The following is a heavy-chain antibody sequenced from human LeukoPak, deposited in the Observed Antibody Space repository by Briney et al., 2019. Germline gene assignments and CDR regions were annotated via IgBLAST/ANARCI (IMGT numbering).Heavy chain of an antibody. D-gene: IGHD6-13*01. CDR2: INSDGSST. Sequence: GGSLRLSCAASGFTFSSYWMHWVRQAPGKGLVWVSRINSDGSSTSYADSVKGRFTISRDNAKNTLYLQMNSLRAEDTAVYYCARVYPGSWGDYWGQGTLVTVSS. J-gene: IGHJ4*02. CDR3: ARVYPGSWGDY. CDR1: GFTFSSYW. V-gene: IGHV3-74*01.